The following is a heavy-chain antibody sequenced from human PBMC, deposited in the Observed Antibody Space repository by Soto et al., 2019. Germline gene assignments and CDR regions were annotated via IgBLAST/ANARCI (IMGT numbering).Heavy chain of an antibody. D-gene: IGHD1-26*01. J-gene: IGHJ4*02. Sequence: QVQLVQSGAEVKKPGSSVKVSCQASGGTFSSYAISWVRQAPGQGLEWMGGIIPIFGTANYAQKFQGRVTSTADESTRTAYMALSSLRSEDTAVYYCARVGSGSYYRTPSYFDYWGQGTLVTVSS. V-gene: IGHV1-69*12. CDR3: ARVGSGSYYRTPSYFDY. CDR1: GGTFSSYA. CDR2: IIPIFGTA.